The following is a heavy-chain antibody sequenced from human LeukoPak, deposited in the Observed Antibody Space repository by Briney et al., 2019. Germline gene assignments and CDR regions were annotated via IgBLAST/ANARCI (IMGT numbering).Heavy chain of an antibody. J-gene: IGHJ6*02. D-gene: IGHD1-26*01. V-gene: IGHV1-8*01. CDR3: ARGGGGVGATRHYYYYYGMDV. CDR2: MNPNSGNT. Sequence: ASVKVSCKASGYTFTSYDINWVRQATGQGLEWMGWMNPNSGNTGYAQKFQGRVTMTRNTSISTAYMELSSLRSEDTAVYYCARGGGGVGATRHYYYYYGMDVWGQGTTVTVSS. CDR1: GYTFTSYD.